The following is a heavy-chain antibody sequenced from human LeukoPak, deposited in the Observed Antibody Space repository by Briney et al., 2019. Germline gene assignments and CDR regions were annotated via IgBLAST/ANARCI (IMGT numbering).Heavy chain of an antibody. CDR2: IWYDGSNK. Sequence: AGGSLRLSCAASGFTFSSYGMHWVRQAPGKGLEWVAVIWYDGSNKYYADSVKGRFTISRDNSKNTLYLQMNSLRDEDTAVYFCVRAHYVDYAYTFDYWGQGTLVTVSS. V-gene: IGHV3-33*01. CDR1: GFTFSSYG. D-gene: IGHD3-16*01. CDR3: VRAHYVDYAYTFDY. J-gene: IGHJ4*02.